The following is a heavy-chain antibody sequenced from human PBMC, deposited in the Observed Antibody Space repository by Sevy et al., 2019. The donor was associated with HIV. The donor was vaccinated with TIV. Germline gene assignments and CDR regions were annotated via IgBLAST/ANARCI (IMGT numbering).Heavy chain of an antibody. CDR3: ARVKTVGAPFDY. D-gene: IGHD1-26*01. CDR2: ISYDGSNK. V-gene: IGHV3-30-3*01. Sequence: GGSLRLSCAASGFTFSSYAMHWVRQAPGKGLEWEAVISYDGSNKYYADSVKGRFTISRDNSKNTLYLQMNSLRAEDTAVYYCARVKTVGAPFDYWGQGTLVTVSS. CDR1: GFTFSSYA. J-gene: IGHJ4*02.